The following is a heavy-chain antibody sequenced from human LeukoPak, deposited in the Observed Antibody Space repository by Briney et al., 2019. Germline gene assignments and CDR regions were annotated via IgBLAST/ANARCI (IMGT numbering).Heavy chain of an antibody. CDR1: DFSLNTYT. CDR3: ARGRIPITIFGVVPDFDY. V-gene: IGHV3-21*01. CDR2: ISATTSYI. J-gene: IGHJ4*02. D-gene: IGHD3-3*01. Sequence: GGSLRLSCVASDFSLNTYTMNWVRQAPGRALERVSSISATTSYIYYADSVKGRFTISRDNAKNSLYLQMNNLRAEDTAVYYCARGRIPITIFGVVPDFDYWGQGTLVTISS.